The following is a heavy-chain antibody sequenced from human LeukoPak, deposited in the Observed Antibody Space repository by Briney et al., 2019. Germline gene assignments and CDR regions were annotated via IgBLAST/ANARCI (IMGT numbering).Heavy chain of an antibody. Sequence: GGSLRLSCAAPGFTFSTSARTWVRQAPARGLEWVSTISGSGGSTYYADSLKGRFTISRDNSKNTLYLQMNSLRAEDTAVYYCAKDLTPQGCWGQGTLVTVSS. J-gene: IGHJ4*02. V-gene: IGHV3-23*01. CDR2: ISGSGGST. CDR1: GFTFSTSA. CDR3: AKDLTPQGC. D-gene: IGHD3-9*01.